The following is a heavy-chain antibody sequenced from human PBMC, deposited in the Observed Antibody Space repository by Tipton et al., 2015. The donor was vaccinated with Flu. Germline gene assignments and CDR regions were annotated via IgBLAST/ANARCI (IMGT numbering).Heavy chain of an antibody. D-gene: IGHD2-15*01. CDR1: GGSISSGGYY. J-gene: IGHJ5*02. V-gene: IGHV4-61*08. CDR3: ARGYCSGGSCPLFDP. CDR2: IYYSGST. Sequence: TLSLTCTVSGGSISSGGYYWSWIRQHPGKGLEWIGYIYYSGSTNYNPSLKSRVTISVDTSKNQFSLKLSSVTAADTAVYYCARGYCSGGSCPLFDPWGQGTLVTVSS.